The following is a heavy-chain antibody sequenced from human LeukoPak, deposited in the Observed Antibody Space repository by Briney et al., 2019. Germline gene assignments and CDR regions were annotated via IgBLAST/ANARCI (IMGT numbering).Heavy chain of an antibody. CDR1: AFLFSKYW. CDR3: GRLRSFDK. D-gene: IGHD5-24*01. Sequence: GGSLRLSCAASAFLFSKYWMTWVRQAPGKGLEWVANTKEDESEIYYVESVKGRFTISRDIAKNSLYVEMSSLSVDDTAVYFCGRLRSFDKWGQGTLVTVSS. CDR2: TKEDESEI. V-gene: IGHV3-7*01. J-gene: IGHJ4*02.